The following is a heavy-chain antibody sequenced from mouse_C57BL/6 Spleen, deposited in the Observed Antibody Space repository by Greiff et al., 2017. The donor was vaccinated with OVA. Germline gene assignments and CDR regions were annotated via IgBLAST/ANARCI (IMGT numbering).Heavy chain of an antibody. D-gene: IGHD3-2*02. CDR3: ASGDGGFAY. CDR1: GYAFSSSW. J-gene: IGHJ3*01. Sequence: QVQLQQSGPELVKPGASVKISCKASGYAFSSSWMNWVKQRPGKGLEWIGRIYPGDGDTNYNGKFKGKATLTADKSSSTAYMQLSSLTSEDSAVYFCASGDGGFAYWGQGTLVTVSA. V-gene: IGHV1-82*01. CDR2: IYPGDGDT.